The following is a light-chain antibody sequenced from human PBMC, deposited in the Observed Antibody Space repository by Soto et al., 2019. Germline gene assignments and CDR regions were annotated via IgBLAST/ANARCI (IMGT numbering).Light chain of an antibody. CDR2: EAS. V-gene: IGKV1-9*01. J-gene: IGKJ4*01. CDR3: QQVKRDLPLT. Sequence: IQLTQSPSSLSASVGDRVIITCRASQDISNYVAWYQQKAGKAPKVLIYEASTLHSGVQSRFSGSGSGTEFTLTIDSLQPADFATYYCQQVKRDLPLTFGGGTKVEIK. CDR1: QDISNY.